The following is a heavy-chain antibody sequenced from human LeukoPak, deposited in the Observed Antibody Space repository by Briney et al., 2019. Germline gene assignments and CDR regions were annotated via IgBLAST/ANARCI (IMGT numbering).Heavy chain of an antibody. V-gene: IGHV4-59*01. CDR3: ARTQGGGDYFDY. Sequence: SETLSLTCTVSGGSISSYYWSWIRQPPGKGLEWIGYIYYSGSTNYNPSLKSRVTISVDTSKNQFSLKLSSVTAADTAVYYCARTQGGGDYFDYWGQGTLVTVSS. D-gene: IGHD1-26*01. J-gene: IGHJ4*02. CDR2: IYYSGST. CDR1: GGSISSYY.